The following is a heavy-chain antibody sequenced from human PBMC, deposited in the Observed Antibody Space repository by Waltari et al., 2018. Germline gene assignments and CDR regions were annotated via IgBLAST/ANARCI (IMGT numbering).Heavy chain of an antibody. CDR3: ARRAKIAVAGKNWFDP. CDR2: INHSGST. CDR1: GGSFSGYY. J-gene: IGHJ5*02. D-gene: IGHD6-19*01. Sequence: QVQLQQWGAGLLKPSETLSLTCAVYGGSFSGYYWSWIRQPPGKGLEWIGEINHSGSTNYNPSLKSRVTISVDTSKNQFSLKLSSVTAADTAVYYCARRAKIAVAGKNWFDPWGQGTLVTVYS. V-gene: IGHV4-34*01.